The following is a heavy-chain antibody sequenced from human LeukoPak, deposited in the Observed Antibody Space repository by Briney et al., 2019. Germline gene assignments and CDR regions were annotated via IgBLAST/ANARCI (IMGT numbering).Heavy chain of an antibody. V-gene: IGHV3-9*01. D-gene: IGHD3-22*01. CDR3: AKDYYYDSSGSHFDL. J-gene: IGHJ2*01. CDR2: IRWNSGSI. Sequence: GRSLRLSCAASGFTFDDYAMHWVRQAPGKGLEWVSGIRWNSGSIGYADSVKGRFTISRDNAKNSLYLQMNSLRAEDTALYYCAKDYYYDSSGSHFDLWGRGTLVTVSS. CDR1: GFTFDDYA.